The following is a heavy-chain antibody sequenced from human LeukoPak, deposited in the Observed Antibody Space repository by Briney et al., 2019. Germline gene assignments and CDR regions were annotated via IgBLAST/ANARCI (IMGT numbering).Heavy chain of an antibody. V-gene: IGHV3-23*01. J-gene: IGHJ6*02. CDR1: GFTFSTNY. CDR2: ISESGTST. Sequence: GGSLRLSCEASGFTFSTNYMTWVRQAPGKGLEWVSLISESGTSTNYADSVEGRFTISRDNSKNTLYLQMNSLGAEDTAVYSCARQPVGGRRYYYYGVDVWGQGTTVTVSS. D-gene: IGHD3-16*01. CDR3: ARQPVGGRRYYYYGVDV.